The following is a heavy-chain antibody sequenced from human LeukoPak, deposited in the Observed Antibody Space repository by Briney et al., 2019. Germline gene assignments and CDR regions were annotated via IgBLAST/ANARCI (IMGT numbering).Heavy chain of an antibody. D-gene: IGHD3-22*01. CDR2: ISYDGSNK. CDR3: AKARNYYDSSGILDY. V-gene: IGHV3-30*19. Sequence: GGSLRLSCAASGFTFSSYGMYWVRQAPGKGLEWVAVISYDGSNKYYADSVKGRFAISRDNSKNTLYLQMDSLRTEDTAVYYCAKARNYYDSSGILDYWGQGTLVTVSS. CDR1: GFTFSSYG. J-gene: IGHJ4*02.